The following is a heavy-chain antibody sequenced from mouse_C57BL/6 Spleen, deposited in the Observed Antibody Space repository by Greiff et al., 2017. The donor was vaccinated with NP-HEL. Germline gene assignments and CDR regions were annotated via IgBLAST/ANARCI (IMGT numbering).Heavy chain of an antibody. V-gene: IGHV3-6*01. Sequence: EVQLQESGPGLVKPSQSLSLPCSVTGYSITSGYYWNWIRQFPGNKLEWMGYISYDGSNNYNPSLKNRISITRDTSKNQFFLKLNSVTTEDTATYYGARVGGDPIDYWGQGTTLTVSS. J-gene: IGHJ2*01. CDR2: ISYDGSN. CDR1: GYSITSGYY. CDR3: ARVGGDPIDY. D-gene: IGHD4-1*01.